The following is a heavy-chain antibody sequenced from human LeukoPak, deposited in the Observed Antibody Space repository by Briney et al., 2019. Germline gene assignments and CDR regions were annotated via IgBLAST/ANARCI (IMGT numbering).Heavy chain of an antibody. D-gene: IGHD3-22*01. J-gene: IGHJ4*02. CDR2: ISSSSSYI. CDR3: ARESDSSGYYALDY. V-gene: IGHV3-21*01. Sequence: PGGSLRLSCAASGFTFSRYGMHWVRQAPGKGLEWVSSISSSSSYIYYADSVKGRFTISRDNAKNSLYLQMNSLRAEDTAVYYCARESDSSGYYALDYWGQGTLVTVSS. CDR1: GFTFSRYG.